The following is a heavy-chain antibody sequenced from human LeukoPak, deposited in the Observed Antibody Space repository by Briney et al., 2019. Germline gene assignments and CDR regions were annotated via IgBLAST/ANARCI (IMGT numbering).Heavy chain of an antibody. J-gene: IGHJ4*02. Sequence: SETLSLTCTVSGGSVSSGGYYWSWIRQHPGQGLEWIGYIYYSGSTYYNPSLQSRVTISVDTSKNQYSLKLCSVTAADTAVYYCARSAQTVTTFPLDYWGQGTLVTVSS. CDR3: ARSAQTVTTFPLDY. CDR2: IYYSGST. CDR1: GGSVSSGGYY. V-gene: IGHV4-31*03. D-gene: IGHD4-17*01.